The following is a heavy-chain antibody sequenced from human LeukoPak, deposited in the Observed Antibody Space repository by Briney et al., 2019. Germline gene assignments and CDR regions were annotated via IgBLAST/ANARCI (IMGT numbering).Heavy chain of an antibody. J-gene: IGHJ5*02. CDR2: SGNT. CDR3: ARGGSIAVAGTPYGFNWFDP. Sequence: PSETLSLTCTVSGGSISSGSYYWSWIRQPPGKGLEWIGNSGNTNYNPSLESRVTISVDTSKNQFSLSLTSVTAADTAVYYCARGGSIAVAGTPYGFNWFDPWGQGTLVTVSS. V-gene: IGHV4-61*01. CDR1: GGSISSGSYY. D-gene: IGHD6-19*01.